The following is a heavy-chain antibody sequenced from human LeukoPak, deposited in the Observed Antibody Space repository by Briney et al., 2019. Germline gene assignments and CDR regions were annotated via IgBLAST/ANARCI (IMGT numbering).Heavy chain of an antibody. CDR1: GFTFSSYG. Sequence: GGSLRLSCAASGFTFSSYGMHWVRQAPGKGLEWVVVISYDGSNKYYADSVKGRFTISRDNSKNTLYLQMNSLRAEDTAVYYCAKDRVASLWGQGTLVTVSS. CDR2: ISYDGSNK. V-gene: IGHV3-30*18. J-gene: IGHJ4*02. D-gene: IGHD2-15*01. CDR3: AKDRVASL.